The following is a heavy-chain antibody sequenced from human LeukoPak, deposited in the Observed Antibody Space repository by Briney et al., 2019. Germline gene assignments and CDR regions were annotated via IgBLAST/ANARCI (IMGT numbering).Heavy chain of an antibody. D-gene: IGHD2-8*02. V-gene: IGHV1-18*01. CDR1: GDTFTNYA. J-gene: IGHJ5*02. Sequence: ASMKVSCKSSGDTFTNYAITWVRQAPGQGLEWMGWINAYNAHTNYAQKFQGRITLTTDTSTSTAYMEMRSLTSDDTAVYYCAKTGYFHDPTGHLNWFDPWGQGTPVTVSS. CDR3: AKTGYFHDPTGHLNWFDP. CDR2: INAYNAHT.